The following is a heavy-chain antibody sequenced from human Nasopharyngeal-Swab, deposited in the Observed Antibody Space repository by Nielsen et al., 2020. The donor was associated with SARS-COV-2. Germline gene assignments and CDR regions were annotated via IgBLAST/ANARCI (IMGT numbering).Heavy chain of an antibody. D-gene: IGHD4-17*01. J-gene: IGHJ4*02. Sequence: RQAPGKGLEWIGEINHSGSTNYNPSLKSRVTISVDTSKSQFSLKLSSVTAADTAVYYCARGHRYGDLDYWGQGTLVTVSS. CDR2: INHSGST. CDR3: ARGHRYGDLDY. V-gene: IGHV4-34*01.